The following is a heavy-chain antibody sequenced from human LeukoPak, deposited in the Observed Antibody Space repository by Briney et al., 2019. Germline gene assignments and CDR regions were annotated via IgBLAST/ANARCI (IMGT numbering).Heavy chain of an antibody. Sequence: SETLSLTCAAYGGSFSGYYWSWIRQPPGKGLEWIGEINHSGSTNYNPSLKSRVTISVDTSKNQFSLKLSSVTAADTAVYYCARVVAGSGSYDDYYYYMDVWGKGTTVTVSS. CDR2: INHSGST. V-gene: IGHV4-34*01. CDR3: ARVVAGSGSYDDYYYYMDV. CDR1: GGSFSGYY. J-gene: IGHJ6*03. D-gene: IGHD3-10*01.